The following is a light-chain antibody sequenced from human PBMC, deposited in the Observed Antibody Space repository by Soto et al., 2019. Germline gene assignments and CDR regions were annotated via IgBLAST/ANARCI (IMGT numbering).Light chain of an antibody. Sequence: QSVLTQPASVSGSPGQSITISCAGSNSDIVSYKYVSWFQQHPGKAPKLIISEVSDRPSGVSTRFSGSKSGNTASLTISGLQPEDEADYYCSSYTTSGTPYVFGTGTKVTVL. CDR2: EVS. CDR3: SSYTTSGTPYV. J-gene: IGLJ1*01. V-gene: IGLV2-14*01. CDR1: NSDIVSYKY.